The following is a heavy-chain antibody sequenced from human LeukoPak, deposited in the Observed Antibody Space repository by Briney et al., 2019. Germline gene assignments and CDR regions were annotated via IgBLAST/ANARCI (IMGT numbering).Heavy chain of an antibody. CDR3: ASSGVAGYMDV. V-gene: IGHV4-4*09. J-gene: IGHJ6*04. D-gene: IGHD3-3*01. CDR1: GVSINSYY. CDR2: IDTSGNT. Sequence: SETLSLTCTVSGVSINSYYWTWIRQLPGKGLEWIGYIDTSGNTNYNPSLKSRLTISIDTSKNQFSLKLSSVTAADTAVYYCASSGVAGYMDVWGKGTTVTVSS.